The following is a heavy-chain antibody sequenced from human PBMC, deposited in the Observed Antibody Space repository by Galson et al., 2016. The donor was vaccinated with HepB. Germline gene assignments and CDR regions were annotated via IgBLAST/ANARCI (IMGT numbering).Heavy chain of an antibody. Sequence: SQRLPHPSPGIIVSTHYMPWIRQAPGKGLQRIPVVACGGSKYNADSEKGRFTISRDKSKNTMNHQMNSLGAEDTAVYYCSTEVNIAHGMDVWGQGTTVIVSS. V-gene: IGHV3-66*01. CDR3: STEVNIAHGMDV. CDR2: VACGGSK. J-gene: IGHJ6*02. D-gene: IGHD2/OR15-2a*01. CDR1: GIIVSTHY.